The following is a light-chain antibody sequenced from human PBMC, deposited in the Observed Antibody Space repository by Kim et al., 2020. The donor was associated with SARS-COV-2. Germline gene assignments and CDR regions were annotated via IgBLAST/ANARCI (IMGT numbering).Light chain of an antibody. J-gene: IGLJ2*01. CDR2: QDT. Sequence: SYELTQPPSVSVSPGQTAYITCSGDKLGDKYASWYQQKPGQSPVLVIYQDTKRTSGIPERFSGSNSGNTATLTISGTQAKDEADYYCQAWDTTTVVFGGGTQLTVL. CDR3: QAWDTTTVV. CDR1: KLGDKY. V-gene: IGLV3-1*01.